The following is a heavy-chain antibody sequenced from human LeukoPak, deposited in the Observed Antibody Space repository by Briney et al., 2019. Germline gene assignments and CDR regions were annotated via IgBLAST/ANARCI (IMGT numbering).Heavy chain of an antibody. CDR3: ARGGVVPAAIYEDV. CDR1: VGIFSSYA. Sequence: SVKVSCKASVGIFSSYAISWVGQAPGRGLEWVGRIIPFFGIANYAQKFQGRVTITADKSTSTAYMELSSLRSEDTAVYYCARGGVVPAAIYEDVWGQGTTVTVSS. CDR2: IIPFFGIA. J-gene: IGHJ6*02. V-gene: IGHV1-69*04. D-gene: IGHD2-2*01.